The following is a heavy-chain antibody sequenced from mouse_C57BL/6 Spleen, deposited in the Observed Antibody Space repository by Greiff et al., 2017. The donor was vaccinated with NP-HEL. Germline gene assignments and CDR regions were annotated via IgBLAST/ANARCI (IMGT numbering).Heavy chain of an antibody. CDR2: INPSSGYT. V-gene: IGHV1-7*01. CDR1: GYTFTSYW. J-gene: IGHJ1*03. Sequence: VQLQQSGAELAKPGASVKLSCKASGYTFTSYWMHWVKQRPGQGLEWIGYINPSSGYTKYNQKFKDKATLTADKSSSTAYMQLSSLTYEDSAVYYCASHYYGRRPYWYFGVWGTGATVTVSS. CDR3: ASHYYGRRPYWYFGV. D-gene: IGHD1-2*01.